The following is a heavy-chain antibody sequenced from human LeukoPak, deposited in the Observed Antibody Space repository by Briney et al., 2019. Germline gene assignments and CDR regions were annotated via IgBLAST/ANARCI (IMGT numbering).Heavy chain of an antibody. CDR2: ISAYNGNT. CDR3: ARVPPVVPAAIDP. V-gene: IGHV1-18*01. CDR1: GYTFTSYG. D-gene: IGHD2-2*01. Sequence: ASVKVSCKASGYTFTSYGISWVRQAPGQGLEWLGWISAYNGNTNYAQKLQGRVTMTTDTSTSAAYMELRSLRSDDTAVYYCARVPPVVPAAIDPWGQGTLVTVSS. J-gene: IGHJ5*02.